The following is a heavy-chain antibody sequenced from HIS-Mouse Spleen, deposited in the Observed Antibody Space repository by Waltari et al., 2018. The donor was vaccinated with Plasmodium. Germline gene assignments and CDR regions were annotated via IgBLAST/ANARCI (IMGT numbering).Heavy chain of an antibody. CDR3: ASSWYWYFDL. CDR2: IKQDGSEK. J-gene: IGHJ2*01. Sequence: EVQLVESGGGLVQPGGSLRLSCAASGFTFGSYWMSWVSQAQGKGLEWVANIKQDGSEKYYVDSVKGRFTISRDNAKNSLYLQMNSLRAEDTAVYYCASSWYWYFDLWGRGTLVTVSS. CDR1: GFTFGSYW. D-gene: IGHD6-13*01. V-gene: IGHV3-7*01.